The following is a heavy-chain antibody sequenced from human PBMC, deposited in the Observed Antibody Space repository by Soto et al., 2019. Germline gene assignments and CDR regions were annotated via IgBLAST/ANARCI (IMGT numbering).Heavy chain of an antibody. CDR1: GVTFRTYD. J-gene: IGHJ2*01. CDR3: ARELADTVTAAWCFDL. D-gene: IGHD4-17*01. CDR2: IGTGGDT. V-gene: IGHV3-13*01. Sequence: HPGGSLRLSCEASGVTFRTYDMHWVRQPTGKSLEWVSAIGTGGDTYYHDSVKGRFTISRENAKNSLYLQMNSLTAGDTAVYYCARELADTVTAAWCFDLWGRGTLVTVSS.